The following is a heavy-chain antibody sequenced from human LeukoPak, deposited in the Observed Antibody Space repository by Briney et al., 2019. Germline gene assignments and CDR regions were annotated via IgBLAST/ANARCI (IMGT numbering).Heavy chain of an antibody. J-gene: IGHJ6*02. Sequence: GASVKVSCKASGYTFTAYYIHWVRQAPGQGLEWMGWINPNSGGTNYAQKFQGRVTMTRDTSISTAYMELSRLRSDDTAVYYCASRYCATDSCRSSTYYYYGLDGWGQGTTVTVSS. CDR2: INPNSGGT. V-gene: IGHV1-2*02. D-gene: IGHD2-8*01. CDR1: GYTFTAYY. CDR3: ASRYCATDSCRSSTYYYYGLDG.